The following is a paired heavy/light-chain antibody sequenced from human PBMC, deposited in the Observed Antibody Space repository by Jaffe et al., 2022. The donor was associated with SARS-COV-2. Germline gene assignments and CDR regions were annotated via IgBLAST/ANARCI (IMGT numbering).Light chain of an antibody. CDR2: LGS. J-gene: IGKJ1*01. CDR1: QSLLHTNGYNY. CDR3: MQTLQTPS. V-gene: IGKV2-28*01. Sequence: DIVVTQSPLSLSVTPGEPASISCRSSQSLLHTNGYNYLDWYLQKPGQSPQILVYLGSNRASGVPDRFSGSGSGTDFTLKISRVEAEDVGVYFCMQTLQTPSFGQGTKVEVK.
Heavy chain of an antibody. CDR3: VKDPSGLLTGFS. J-gene: IGHJ5*02. CDR2: ISDSGRIT. CDR1: GFTFSSSA. Sequence: EVQLVESGGSFVQPGGSLKLSCVASGFTFSSSAMIWVRQAPGQGLEWVSAISDSGRITHSADSVKGRFTISRDNSQNTLFLHMDSLRAEDTAIYYCVKDPSGLLTGFSWGQGTLVTVSS. D-gene: IGHD3-9*01. V-gene: IGHV3-23*04.